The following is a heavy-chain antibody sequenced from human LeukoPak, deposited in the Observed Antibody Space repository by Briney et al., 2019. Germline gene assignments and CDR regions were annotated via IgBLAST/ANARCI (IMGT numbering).Heavy chain of an antibody. J-gene: IGHJ4*02. V-gene: IGHV3-21*01. D-gene: IGHD6-19*01. CDR3: ASGTGYTSGCFDY. CDR1: GFTLSSYS. CDR2: ISSSSNYI. Sequence: GGSLRLSCAASGFTLSSYSMNWVRQAPGKGLEWVSSISSSSNYINYADSVKGRFTISRDNAKKSLYLQMNSLRAEDTAVYYCASGTGYTSGCFDYWGQGTLVTVSS.